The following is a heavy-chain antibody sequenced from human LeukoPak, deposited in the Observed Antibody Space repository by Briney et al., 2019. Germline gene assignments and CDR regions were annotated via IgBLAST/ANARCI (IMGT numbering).Heavy chain of an antibody. CDR3: AATIYSGFDSLDY. CDR2: TSHSGST. J-gene: IGHJ4*02. Sequence: SSETLSLTCAVYGGSFSGYYLSWIRQPPGKGLEWIGETSHSGSTNYNPSLKSRVIISVDTSKNQSSLKLSSVTAADTAVYCCAATIYSGFDSLDYWGQGTLVTVSS. CDR1: GGSFSGYY. V-gene: IGHV4-34*01. D-gene: IGHD5-12*01.